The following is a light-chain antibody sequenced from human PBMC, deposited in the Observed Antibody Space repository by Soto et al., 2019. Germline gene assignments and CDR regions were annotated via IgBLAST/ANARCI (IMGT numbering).Light chain of an antibody. V-gene: IGKV1-5*01. CDR2: DAS. CDR1: QSVSGW. Sequence: DIQMTQSPSTPAASVGGTVTVTCRASQSVSGWLAWYQQKPGEAPKLLIYDASALPRGVPSRFSGSGSGTKFTLTIASLQPDDFATYYCQQYETFSGTFGPGTKVDIK. J-gene: IGKJ1*01. CDR3: QQYETFSGT.